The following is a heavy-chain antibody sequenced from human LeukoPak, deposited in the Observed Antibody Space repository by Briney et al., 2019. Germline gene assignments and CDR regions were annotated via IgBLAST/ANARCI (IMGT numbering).Heavy chain of an antibody. V-gene: IGHV4-59*01. CDR3: ATGTYYFDS. CDR2: ISYSGST. Sequence: SETLSLTCTVSGGSISSYYCSWIRQPPGKGLEWIGYISYSGSTNYNPSLKSRVIISVDTSKSHFSLKLTSVTAADTAVYYCATGTYYFDSWGLGTLVTVSS. CDR1: GGSISSYY. J-gene: IGHJ4*02. D-gene: IGHD3-10*01.